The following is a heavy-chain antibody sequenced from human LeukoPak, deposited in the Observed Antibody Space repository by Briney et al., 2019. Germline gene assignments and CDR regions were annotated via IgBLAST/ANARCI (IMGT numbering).Heavy chain of an antibody. CDR2: INPRGTT. Sequence: SETLSLTCAVYGGSFTTYYGTWIRQPPGKGLEWIGEINPRGTTNYNPSLKSRVTISLDTSKNQFSLKLTSVTAADTAVYYCVGTKYNDSPVLSNWGQGNLVTVSS. V-gene: IGHV4-34*01. J-gene: IGHJ4*02. D-gene: IGHD1-1*01. CDR1: GGSFTTYY. CDR3: VGTKYNDSPVLSN.